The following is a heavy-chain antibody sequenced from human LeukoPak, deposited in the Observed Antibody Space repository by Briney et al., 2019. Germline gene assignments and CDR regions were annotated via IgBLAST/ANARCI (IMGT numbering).Heavy chain of an antibody. J-gene: IGHJ4*01. CDR1: GYTFTGYY. V-gene: IGHV1-2*02. CDR3: GRGADLLLWFGEGGECYFDY. D-gene: IGHD3-10*01. CDR2: INPNGGGT. Sequence: ASVKVTFKASGYTFTGYYMHWVRQPPAQGLEWVGFINPNGGGTNYAQKFQGRVSMTIDTSISTAYMELSRLRSDDKAVYYCGRGADLLLWFGEGGECYFDYWGYGTLVTVSS.